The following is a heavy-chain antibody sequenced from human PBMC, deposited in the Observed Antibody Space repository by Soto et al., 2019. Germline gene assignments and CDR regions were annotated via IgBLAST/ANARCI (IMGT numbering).Heavy chain of an antibody. CDR2: ISAYNRNT. J-gene: IGHJ6*02. D-gene: IGHD6-19*01. CDR3: AMGGVAGSYYHYGMDV. V-gene: IGHV1-18*01. Sequence: SVKVSCKASGYTFSNYGISWVRQAPGQGLEWMGWISAYNRNTKYAQKLQGRVTMTADTSTATDYMELRSLRSNDTAMYYCAMGGVAGSYYHYGMDVWGQGTTVTVSS. CDR1: GYTFSNYG.